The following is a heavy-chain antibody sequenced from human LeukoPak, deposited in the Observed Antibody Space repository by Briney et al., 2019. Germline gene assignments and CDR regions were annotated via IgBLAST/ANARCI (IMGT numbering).Heavy chain of an antibody. CDR1: GYTFSTYG. CDR2: IIPILGIA. Sequence: ASVKVSCKASGYTFSTYGISWVRQAPGQGLEWMGRIIPILGIANYAQKFQGRVTITADKSTSTAYMELSSLRSEDTAVYYCASLTTVTTDADYWGQGTLVTVSS. V-gene: IGHV1-69*04. D-gene: IGHD4-17*01. J-gene: IGHJ4*02. CDR3: ASLTTVTTDADY.